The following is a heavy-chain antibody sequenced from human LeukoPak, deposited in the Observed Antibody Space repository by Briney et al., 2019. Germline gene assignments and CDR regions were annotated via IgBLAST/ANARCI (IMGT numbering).Heavy chain of an antibody. CDR1: GGSISSSNYY. CDR2: IYTSGST. CDR3: ARGLWFGDENPPYFDY. J-gene: IGHJ4*02. Sequence: PSEPLSLTCTVSGGSISSSNYYWNWIRQPAGKGLEWIGRIYTSGSTNYNPSLQSRVTISVDTSKNQFSLKLSSVTAADTAPYYCARGLWFGDENPPYFDYWGQGTLVTVSS. D-gene: IGHD3-10*01. V-gene: IGHV4-61*02.